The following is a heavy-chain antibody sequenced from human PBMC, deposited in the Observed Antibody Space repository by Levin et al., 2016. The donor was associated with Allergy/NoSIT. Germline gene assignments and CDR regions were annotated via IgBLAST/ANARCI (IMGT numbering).Heavy chain of an antibody. Sequence: WIRQPPGKGLEWVASITGGSNYMNYAASLKGRFTISRDNAKNSLYLQMNSLRAEDTAVYYCARGHLFGPEVFDYWGQGTLVTVSS. CDR2: ITGGSNYM. CDR3: ARGHLFGPEVFDY. D-gene: IGHD3-16*01. V-gene: IGHV3-21*01. J-gene: IGHJ4*02.